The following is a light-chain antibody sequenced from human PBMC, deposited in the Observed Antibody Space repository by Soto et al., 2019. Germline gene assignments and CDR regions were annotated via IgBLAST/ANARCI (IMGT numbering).Light chain of an antibody. V-gene: IGLV6-57*02. CDR2: EDN. CDR3: QSYDSSNHAV. J-gene: IGLJ7*01. Sequence: NFMLTQPHSVSESPGKTVTISFTGSSGSIASNYVQWYQQRPGSAPTTVIYEDNQRPSGVPARFSGSIDISSNSASLTISGLQTEDEADYYCQSYDSSNHAVFGGGTQLTVL. CDR1: SGSIASNY.